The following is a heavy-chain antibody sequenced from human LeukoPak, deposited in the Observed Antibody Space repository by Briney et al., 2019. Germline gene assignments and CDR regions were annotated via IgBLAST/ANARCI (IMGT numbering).Heavy chain of an antibody. CDR3: ARVYSGYDSRNFDY. V-gene: IGHV4-39*07. D-gene: IGHD5-12*01. CDR1: GGSISSSSYY. J-gene: IGHJ4*02. Sequence: PSETLSLTCTVSGGSISSSSYYWGWIRQPPGKGLEWIGSIYYSGSTYYNPSLKSRVTISVDTSKNQFSLKLSSVTAADTAVYYCARVYSGYDSRNFDYWGQGTLVTVSS. CDR2: IYYSGST.